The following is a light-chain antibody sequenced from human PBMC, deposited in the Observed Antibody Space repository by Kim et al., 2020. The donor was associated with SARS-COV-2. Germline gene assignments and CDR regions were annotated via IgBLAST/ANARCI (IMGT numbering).Light chain of an antibody. Sequence: VSAGERVTLACRASQSFSSRLAWFQQRPGHAPKLVIYGTSTGATGIPARFSGSGSGTEFTLTISSLESEDSAVYSCQQYNSWPLTFGRGTKVESK. CDR3: QQYNSWPLT. V-gene: IGKV3-15*01. CDR1: QSFSSR. J-gene: IGKJ4*01. CDR2: GTS.